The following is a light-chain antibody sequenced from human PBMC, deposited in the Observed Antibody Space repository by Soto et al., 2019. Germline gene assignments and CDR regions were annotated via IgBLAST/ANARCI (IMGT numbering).Light chain of an antibody. Sequence: DIQTTQAPSSPSASVGDRVTITCRASQPIDTSLNWYQQKPGNAPRLLIYAASSLQSGVPLRFSGSGSGTDFTLTISSLQPEDFATYYCQQSYSSPFTFGPGTTVDIK. J-gene: IGKJ3*01. CDR2: AAS. CDR3: QQSYSSPFT. V-gene: IGKV1-39*01. CDR1: QPIDTS.